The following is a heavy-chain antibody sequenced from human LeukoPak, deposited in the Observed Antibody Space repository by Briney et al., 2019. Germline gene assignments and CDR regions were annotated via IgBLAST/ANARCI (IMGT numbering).Heavy chain of an antibody. CDR1: GFSFGSYA. CDR2: ISGSGSHA. CDR3: GSGPVGTTVP. J-gene: IGHJ5*02. Sequence: GGSLRLSCAASGFSFGSYAMGWTRQAPGQGLEWVSAISGSGSHANYAESMKGRFTISRDNSKNTLYLQMHSLIAADTAVYYCGSGPVGTTVPWGQGTLVTVSS. D-gene: IGHD1-1*01. V-gene: IGHV3-23*01.